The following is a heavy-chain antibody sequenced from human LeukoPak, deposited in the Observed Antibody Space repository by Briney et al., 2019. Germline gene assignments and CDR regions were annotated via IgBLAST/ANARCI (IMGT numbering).Heavy chain of an antibody. CDR2: IHPSTGNP. D-gene: IGHD3-16*02. J-gene: IGHJ4*02. V-gene: IGHV7-4-1*02. CDR1: GYTFTNYA. Sequence: ASVTVSCKASGYTFTNYAMNWVRQAPGQGLEWMGWIHPSTGNPTYAQGFTGRFVFSLDTSVSTTFLQISSLKAEDTAVYFCARAFQSLGGLSLPDYWGQGTLVTVSS. CDR3: ARAFQSLGGLSLPDY.